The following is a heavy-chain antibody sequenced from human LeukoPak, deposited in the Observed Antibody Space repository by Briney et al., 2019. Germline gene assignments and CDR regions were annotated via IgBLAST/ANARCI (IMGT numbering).Heavy chain of an antibody. J-gene: IGHJ5*02. D-gene: IGHD1-26*01. CDR1: GFTFSTYA. CDR3: AKNSGSRFGWFDP. Sequence: GGSLRLSCAASGFTFSTYAMSWVRQAPGKGLERVSTISGSGTSAYYADSVKGRFTISRDSSKSTMYLQMNSLSGGDTAVYYCAKNSGSRFGWFDPWGQGTLVTVSS. CDR2: ISGSGTSA. V-gene: IGHV3-23*01.